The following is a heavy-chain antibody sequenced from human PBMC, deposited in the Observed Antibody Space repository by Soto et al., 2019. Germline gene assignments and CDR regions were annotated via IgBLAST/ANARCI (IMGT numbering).Heavy chain of an antibody. CDR1: GYTFTSYG. Sequence: ASVKVSCKASGYTFTSYGISWVRQAPGQGLEWMGWISTYNGNTNYAQKLQGRVTMTTDTSTSTAYMELRSLRSDDTAVYYCARDRPGYCSGGSCYLTPFDPWGQGTLVTVSS. CDR2: ISTYNGNT. V-gene: IGHV1-18*01. D-gene: IGHD2-15*01. CDR3: ARDRPGYCSGGSCYLTPFDP. J-gene: IGHJ5*02.